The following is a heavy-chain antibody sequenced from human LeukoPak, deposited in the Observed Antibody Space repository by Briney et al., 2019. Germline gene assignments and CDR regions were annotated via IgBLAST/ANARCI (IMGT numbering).Heavy chain of an antibody. CDR3: ARDLSGYDSDRRYFDY. CDR1: GFTFSSYA. V-gene: IGHV3-30-3*01. CDR2: ISYDGSNK. J-gene: IGHJ4*02. D-gene: IGHD5-12*01. Sequence: GGSLRLSCAASGFTFSSYAMHWVRQAPGKGLEWVAVISYDGSNKYYADSVKGRFTISRDNSKNTLYLQMNSLRAEDTAVYYCARDLSGYDSDRRYFDYWGQGTLVTVSS.